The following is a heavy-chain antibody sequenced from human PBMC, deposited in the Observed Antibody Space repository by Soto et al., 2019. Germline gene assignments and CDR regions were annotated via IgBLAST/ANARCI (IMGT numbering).Heavy chain of an antibody. CDR2: ISSSGSTI. CDR1: GFTFSDYY. V-gene: IGHV3-11*01. D-gene: IGHD2-15*01. CDR3: ARDMRDCSGGSCHWGDDAFDI. Sequence: QVQLVESGGGLVKPGGSLRLSCAASGFTFSDYYMSWIRQAPGKGLEWVSYISSSGSTIYYADSVKGRFTISRDNAKNPLYLQMNSLRAEDTAVYYCARDMRDCSGGSCHWGDDAFDIWGQGTMVTVSS. J-gene: IGHJ3*02.